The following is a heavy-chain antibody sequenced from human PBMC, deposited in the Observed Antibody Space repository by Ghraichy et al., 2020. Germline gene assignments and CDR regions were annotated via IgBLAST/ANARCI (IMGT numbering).Heavy chain of an antibody. D-gene: IGHD6-6*01. CDR1: GGSISSYY. J-gene: IGHJ5*02. V-gene: IGHV4-59*01. Sequence: SQTLSLTCTVSGGSISSYYWSWIRQPPGKGLEWIGYIYYSGSTNYNPSLKSRVTISVDTSKNQFSLKLSSVTAADTAVYYCARGKGGEAARPRVRGGGKNWFDPWGQGTLVTVSS. CDR3: ARGKGGEAARPRVRGGGKNWFDP. CDR2: IYYSGST.